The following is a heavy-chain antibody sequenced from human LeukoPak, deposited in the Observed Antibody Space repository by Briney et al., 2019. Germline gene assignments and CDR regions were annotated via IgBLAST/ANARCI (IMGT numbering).Heavy chain of an antibody. D-gene: IGHD3-10*01. CDR2: IYYSGST. J-gene: IGHJ3*02. Sequence: SQTLSLTCTVSGGSISSGGYYWSWIRQHPGKGLEWIGYIYYSGSTYYNPSLKSRVTISVDTSKNQFSLKLSFVTAADTAVYYCARGLWFGELFAFDIWGQGTMVTVSS. V-gene: IGHV4-31*03. CDR1: GGSISSGGYY. CDR3: ARGLWFGELFAFDI.